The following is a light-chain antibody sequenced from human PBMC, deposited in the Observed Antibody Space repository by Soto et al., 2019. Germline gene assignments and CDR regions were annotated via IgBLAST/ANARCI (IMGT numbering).Light chain of an antibody. CDR3: QHYNSYSEA. CDR1: QGIRTG. Sequence: DIQMTQSPSSLSASVGDRVTITCRASQGIRTGLVWYQQKPGKAPRRLIYGVSSLQSGVPSRFSGSGSGTEFTLTISSLQPDDFATYYCQHYNSYSEAFGQGTKVDIK. CDR2: GVS. V-gene: IGKV1-17*01. J-gene: IGKJ1*01.